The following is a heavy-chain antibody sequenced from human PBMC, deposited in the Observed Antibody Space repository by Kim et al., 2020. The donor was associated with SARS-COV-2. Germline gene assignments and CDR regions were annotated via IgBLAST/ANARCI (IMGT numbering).Heavy chain of an antibody. CDR3: ASKVYYGSGSYYPYGMDV. D-gene: IGHD3-10*01. CDR2: IKQDGSEK. Sequence: GGSLRLSCAASGFTFSSYWMSWVRQAPGKGLEWVANIKQDGSEKYYVDSVKGRFTISRDNAKNSLYLQMNSLRAEDTAVYYCASKVYYGSGSYYPYGMDVWGQGTTVTVSS. J-gene: IGHJ6*02. V-gene: IGHV3-7*01. CDR1: GFTFSSYW.